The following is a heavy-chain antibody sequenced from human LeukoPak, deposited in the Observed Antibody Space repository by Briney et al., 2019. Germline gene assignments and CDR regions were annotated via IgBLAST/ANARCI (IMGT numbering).Heavy chain of an antibody. CDR1: GFTFSNFA. D-gene: IGHD6-19*01. CDR2: VSPGGGST. Sequence: QTGGSLRLSCAASGFTFSNFAITWVRQAPGKGLEWVSTVSPGGGSTYYADFVRGRFTLSRDNSKNTPYLQMNSLRAEDTAIYFCAKSSSAWSFDYWGRGTLVTVSS. J-gene: IGHJ4*02. V-gene: IGHV3-23*01. CDR3: AKSSSAWSFDY.